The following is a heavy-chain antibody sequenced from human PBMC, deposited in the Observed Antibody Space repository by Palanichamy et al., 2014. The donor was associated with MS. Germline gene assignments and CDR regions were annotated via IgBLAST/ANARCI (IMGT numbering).Heavy chain of an antibody. CDR3: ARDDTTSLDY. D-gene: IGHD4-17*01. Sequence: QVQLQESGPGLVKPSETLSLTCSVSGASISTKYWSWIRQPAGKGLEWIGRISASFSASASTNYNPSLKSRVTMSIDTSKNQFSLKLDSVIAADTAVFYCARDDTTSLDYWGQGTLVTVSS. CDR2: ISASFSASAST. V-gene: IGHV4-4*07. CDR1: GASISTKY. J-gene: IGHJ4*02.